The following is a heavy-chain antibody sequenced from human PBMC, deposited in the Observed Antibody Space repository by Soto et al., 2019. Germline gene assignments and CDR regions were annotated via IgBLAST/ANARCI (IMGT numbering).Heavy chain of an antibody. CDR3: AKQQGPGTPYYYAMDV. CDR1: GFTFSSYA. V-gene: IGHV3-23*01. J-gene: IGHJ6*02. CDR2: IRGSGDRT. Sequence: EVQLLESGGGLVQPGGSLRLSCAASGFTFSSYAMSWVRQAPGKGLEWVSVIRGSGDRTYYADSMKGRFTISRDNSKNTLYMQMNTLRAEDTAVYYCAKQQGPGTPYYYAMDVWGQGTTVTVSS. D-gene: IGHD1-1*01.